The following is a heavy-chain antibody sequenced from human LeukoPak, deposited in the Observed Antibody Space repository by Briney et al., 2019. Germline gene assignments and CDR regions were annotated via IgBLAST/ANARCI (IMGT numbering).Heavy chain of an antibody. Sequence: ASVKVSCKASGYTFTSYDINWVRQAAGQGLEWMGWMNPNSGNTGYAQKFQGRVTMTRNTSISTAYMELSSLRSEDAAGYYCARGGGCKWELPITDYWGQGTLVTVSS. CDR3: ARGGGCKWELPITDY. J-gene: IGHJ4*02. CDR2: MNPNSGNT. D-gene: IGHD1-26*01. V-gene: IGHV1-8*01. CDR1: GYTFTSYD.